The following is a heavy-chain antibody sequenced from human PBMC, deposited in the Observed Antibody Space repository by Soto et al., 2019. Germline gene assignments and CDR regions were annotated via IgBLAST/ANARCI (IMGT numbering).Heavy chain of an antibody. J-gene: IGHJ2*01. CDR2: ISYDGSNK. CDR3: ARDPLWGTAMVLWYLDL. Sequence: QVQLVESGGGVVQPGRSLRLSCAASGFTFSSYAMHWVRQAPGKGLEWVAVISYDGSNKYYADSVKGRFTISRDNSKNTMSLPMNSLRAEDTAVYYCARDPLWGTAMVLWYLDLWGRGTLVTVSS. D-gene: IGHD5-18*01. V-gene: IGHV3-30-3*01. CDR1: GFTFSSYA.